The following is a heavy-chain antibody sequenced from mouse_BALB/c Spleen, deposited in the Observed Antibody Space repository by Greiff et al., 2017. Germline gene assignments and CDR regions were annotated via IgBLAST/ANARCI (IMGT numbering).Heavy chain of an antibody. CDR2: ISNGGGST. CDR3: ARRTGTTFDY. V-gene: IGHV5-12-2*01. Sequence: EVKLEESGGGLVQPGGSLKLSCSASGFTFSSYTMSWVRQTPEKRLEWVAYISNGGGSTYYPDTVKGRFTISRDNAKNTLYLQMSSLKSEDTAMYYCARRTGTTFDYWGQGTTLTVSS. D-gene: IGHD4-1*01. J-gene: IGHJ2*01. CDR1: GFTFSSYT.